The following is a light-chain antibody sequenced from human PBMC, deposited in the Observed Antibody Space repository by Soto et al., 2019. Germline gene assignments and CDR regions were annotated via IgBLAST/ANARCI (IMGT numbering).Light chain of an antibody. CDR2: GAS. Sequence: EIVMTQSPATLPVSPGEGVTLSCRASQSISGNLAWYQQKPGQAPRLLIYGASTRATGIPARFSGSGSGTEFTLTISRLESDDFAVYYCQQYENWPRTFGQGTKVEVK. V-gene: IGKV3-15*01. CDR1: QSISGN. J-gene: IGKJ1*01. CDR3: QQYENWPRT.